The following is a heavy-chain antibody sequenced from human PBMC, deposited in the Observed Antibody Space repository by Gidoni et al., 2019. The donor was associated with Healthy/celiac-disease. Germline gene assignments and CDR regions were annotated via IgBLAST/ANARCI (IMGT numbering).Heavy chain of an antibody. CDR1: GFTFSRYA. J-gene: IGHJ4*02. CDR2: ISGSGGST. V-gene: IGHV3-23*01. Sequence: EVQLLESGGGLVQPGGSLRLSCAASGFTFSRYAMSWVRQAPGKGLEWVSAISGSGGSTYYADSVKGRFTISRDNSKNTLYLQMNSLRAEDTAVYYCAKVRWDLGYCSGGSCYSGYYFDYWGQGTLVTVSS. D-gene: IGHD2-15*01. CDR3: AKVRWDLGYCSGGSCYSGYYFDY.